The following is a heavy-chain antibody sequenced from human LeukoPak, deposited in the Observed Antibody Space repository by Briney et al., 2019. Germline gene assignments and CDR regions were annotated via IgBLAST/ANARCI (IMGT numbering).Heavy chain of an antibody. D-gene: IGHD3-10*01. CDR2: IYYTGST. V-gene: IGHV4-39*01. J-gene: IGHJ4*02. Sequence: PSETLSLTCNVSSGTISSSSYFWGWIRQPPGNGLEWIGNIYYTGSTHYNPSLKSRLTISVDTSKNQSSLKLSSVAAADTAVYYCARHIVRPTVLIEYWGQGILVTVSS. CDR1: SGTISSSSYF. CDR3: ARHIVRPTVLIEY.